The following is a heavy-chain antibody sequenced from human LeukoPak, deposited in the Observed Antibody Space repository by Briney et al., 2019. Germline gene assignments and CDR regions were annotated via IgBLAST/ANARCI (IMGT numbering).Heavy chain of an antibody. CDR3: ATDNLIERVGGPYYYYYGMDV. CDR1: GYTLTELS. D-gene: IGHD3-16*01. J-gene: IGHJ6*02. CDR2: FDPEDGET. V-gene: IGHV1-24*01. Sequence: GASVKVSCKVSGYTLTELSMHWVRQAPGKGLEWMGGFDPEDGETIYAQKFQGRVTMTEDTSTDTAYMELSSLRSEDTAVYYCATDNLIERVGGPYYYYYGMDVWGQGTTVTVSS.